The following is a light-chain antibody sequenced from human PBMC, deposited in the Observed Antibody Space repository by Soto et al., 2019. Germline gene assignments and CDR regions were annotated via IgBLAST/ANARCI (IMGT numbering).Light chain of an antibody. V-gene: IGKV3-15*01. CDR1: QSVSSN. Sequence: IVMTQPPATLSVSTGERATLSCRASQSVSSNLAWYQQKPGQAPRLLIYGASTRATGIPARFSGSGSGTEFTLTISSLQSEDFAVYYCQQYNNWPRTFGQGTKVDIK. CDR3: QQYNNWPRT. CDR2: GAS. J-gene: IGKJ1*01.